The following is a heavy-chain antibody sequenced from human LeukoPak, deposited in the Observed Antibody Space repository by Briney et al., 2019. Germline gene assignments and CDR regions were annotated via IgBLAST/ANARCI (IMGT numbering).Heavy chain of an antibody. CDR1: GGSISSYY. V-gene: IGHV4-59*01. J-gene: IGHJ6*02. CDR3: ARVREDYYGSGSYYYYGMDV. D-gene: IGHD3-10*01. CDR2: IYCSGST. Sequence: SETLSLTCTVSGGSISSYYWSWIRQPPGKGLEWIGYIYCSGSTNYNPSLKSRVTISVDTSKNQFSLKLSSVTAADTAVYYCARVREDYYGSGSYYYYGMDVWGQGTTVTVSS.